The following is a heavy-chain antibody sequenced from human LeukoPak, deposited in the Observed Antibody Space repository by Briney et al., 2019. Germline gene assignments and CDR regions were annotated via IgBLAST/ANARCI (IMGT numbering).Heavy chain of an antibody. J-gene: IGHJ4*02. CDR3: AREGGPYRPLDY. V-gene: IGHV4-59*01. CDR2: IYYTGST. Sequence: SETLSLTCTVSGGSISSYFWSWIRQPPGKGLEWIGFIYYTGSTYYNPSLKSRGTISVDASNYQFSLNLISVTAADTAVYYCAREGGPYRPLDYSGQGTLVTVAS. CDR1: GGSISSYF.